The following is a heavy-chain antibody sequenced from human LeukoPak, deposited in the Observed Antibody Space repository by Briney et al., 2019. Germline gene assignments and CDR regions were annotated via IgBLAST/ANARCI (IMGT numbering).Heavy chain of an antibody. J-gene: IGHJ6*03. CDR1: GGTFSRFT. D-gene: IGHD3-10*01. Sequence: GASVKVSCKASGGTFSRFTISWVRQAPGQGLEWMGGIIPIFGTANYAQKFQGRVTITADESTSTAYMELSSLRSEDTAVYYCERNRGELLDPSYYYMVVWGKGTTVTISS. CDR2: IIPIFGTA. V-gene: IGHV1-69*13. CDR3: ERNRGELLDPSYYYMVV.